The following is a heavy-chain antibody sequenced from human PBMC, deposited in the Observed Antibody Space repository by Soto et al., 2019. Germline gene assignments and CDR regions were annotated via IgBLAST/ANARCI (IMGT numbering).Heavy chain of an antibody. Sequence: RASVKVSCKASGYTFTDHYIHWVRQAPEQGPEWMGEIGPESGATRYAQKFQGRVTMTRDTSITTVYMELKNLSPDDTAVYYCGRGRSGQIVVFYWGQGTPVTVSS. CDR3: GRGRSGQIVVFY. D-gene: IGHD1-26*01. J-gene: IGHJ4*02. CDR2: IGPESGAT. CDR1: GYTFTDHY. V-gene: IGHV1-2*02.